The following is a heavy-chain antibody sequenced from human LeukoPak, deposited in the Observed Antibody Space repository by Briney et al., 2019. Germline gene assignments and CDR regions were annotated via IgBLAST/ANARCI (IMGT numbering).Heavy chain of an antibody. V-gene: IGHV3-7*03. CDR2: IKQDGSER. J-gene: IGHJ4*02. CDR1: GFTFSIYW. D-gene: IGHD3-22*01. Sequence: GGSLRLSCAAAGFTFSIYWMSWVRQAPGNGLEWVANIKQDGSERYYVDSVKGRFTLSRDNAKNSLYLQMNSLRAEDTAVYYCARDRWSYDPQGGFDCWGQGTLVTVSS. CDR3: ARDRWSYDPQGGFDC.